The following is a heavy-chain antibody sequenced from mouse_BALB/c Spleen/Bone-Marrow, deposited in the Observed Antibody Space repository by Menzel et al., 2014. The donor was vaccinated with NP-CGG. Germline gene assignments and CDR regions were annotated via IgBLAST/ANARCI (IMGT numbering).Heavy chain of an antibody. D-gene: IGHD2-3*01. CDR3: TRDLCDGSSCYAMDY. Sequence: EVMLVESGGGLVKPGGSLKLSCAASGFTFSSYTMSWVRQTPEKRLEWVATISSGGSYTYYPDSVKGRFTISRDNAKNTLYLQMSSLKSEDTTMYYCTRDLCDGSSCYAMDYWGQGTSVTVSS. CDR2: ISSGGSYT. J-gene: IGHJ4*01. CDR1: GFTFSSYT. V-gene: IGHV5-6-4*01.